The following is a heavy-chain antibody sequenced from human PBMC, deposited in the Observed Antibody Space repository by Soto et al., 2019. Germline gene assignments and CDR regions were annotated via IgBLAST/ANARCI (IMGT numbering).Heavy chain of an antibody. CDR3: ARTRYSGYDYYYYYYMDV. V-gene: IGHV4-59*08. CDR2: IYYSGST. J-gene: IGHJ6*03. D-gene: IGHD5-12*01. CDR1: GGSLSSYY. Sequence: SETLSLTCTVSGGSLSSYYWSWIRQPPGKGLEWIGYIYYSGSTNYNPSLKSRVTISVDTSKNQFSLKLSSVTAADTAVYYCARTRYSGYDYYYYYYMDVWGKGTTVTVSS.